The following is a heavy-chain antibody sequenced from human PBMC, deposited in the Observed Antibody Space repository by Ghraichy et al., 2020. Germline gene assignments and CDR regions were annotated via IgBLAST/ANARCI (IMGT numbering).Heavy chain of an antibody. D-gene: IGHD3-22*01. CDR1: GGSFSGYY. CDR2: INHSGST. CDR3: ARQWFNSYYYYYGMDV. Sequence: TLSLTCAVYGGSFSGYYWSWIRQPPGKGLEWIGEINHSGSTNYNPSLKSRVTISVDTSKNQFSLKLSSVTAADTAVYYCARQWFNSYYYYYGMDVWGQGTTVTVSS. J-gene: IGHJ6*02. V-gene: IGHV4-34*01.